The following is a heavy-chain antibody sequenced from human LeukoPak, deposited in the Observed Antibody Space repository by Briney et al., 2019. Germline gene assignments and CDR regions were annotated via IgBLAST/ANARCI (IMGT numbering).Heavy chain of an antibody. Sequence: SETLSLTCTGSGGSFSSYYWTWIRQPPGKGLQWIGYIYYIGSTSYNPSLKSRVAMSVDTSKNQFSLKLSSVTAADTAVYYCASHKGRATAVDYWGQGTLVTVSS. J-gene: IGHJ4*02. CDR1: GGSFSSYY. V-gene: IGHV4-59*01. CDR2: IYYIGST. D-gene: IGHD2-21*02. CDR3: ASHKGRATAVDY.